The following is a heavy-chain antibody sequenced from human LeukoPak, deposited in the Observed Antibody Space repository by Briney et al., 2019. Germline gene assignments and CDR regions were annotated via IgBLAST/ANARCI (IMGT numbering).Heavy chain of an antibody. J-gene: IGHJ4*02. Sequence: SETLSLTCTVSGDSISRNIYYWCWIRQSAGKGLEWIGRLNPSGTTSSNPSLKSRLTMSLDPSENKFSLKLSSVTPADTALYYCARGRPYGDYFDYWGQGSLVTVSS. CDR1: GDSISRNIYY. D-gene: IGHD4-17*01. CDR3: ARGRPYGDYFDY. CDR2: LNPSGTT. V-gene: IGHV4-61*02.